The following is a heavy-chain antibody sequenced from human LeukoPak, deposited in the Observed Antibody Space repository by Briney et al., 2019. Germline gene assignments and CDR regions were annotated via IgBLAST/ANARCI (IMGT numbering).Heavy chain of an antibody. V-gene: IGHV4-34*01. CDR3: ARGVDL. J-gene: IGHJ2*01. Sequence: PSETLSLTCGVSTGSSSGYYWRWIRQPPGGGLEWIGEINYSGSPNYNPSLKSRVTISGDTSKKQFSLNLTSVTAADTGVYYCARGVDLWGRGTPVTVSS. CDR2: INYSGSP. CDR1: TGSSSGYY.